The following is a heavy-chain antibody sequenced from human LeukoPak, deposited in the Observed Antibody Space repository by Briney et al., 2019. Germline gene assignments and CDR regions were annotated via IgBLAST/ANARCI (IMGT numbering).Heavy chain of an antibody. Sequence: SQTLSLTCTVSGGSISSGGYYWSWIRQHPGKGLEWIGYIYYSGSTYYNPSLKSRVTISVDTSKNQFSLKLSSVTAADTAVYXXXXXXXRTIAARNNWFDPWGQGTLVTVSS. CDR1: GGSISSGGYY. CDR2: IYYSGST. J-gene: IGHJ5*02. D-gene: IGHD6-6*01. V-gene: IGHV4-31*03. CDR3: XXXXXRTIAARNNWFDP.